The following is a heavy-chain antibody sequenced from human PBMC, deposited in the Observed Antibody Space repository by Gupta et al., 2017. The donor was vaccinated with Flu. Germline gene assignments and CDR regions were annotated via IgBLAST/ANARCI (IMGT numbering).Heavy chain of an antibody. CDR2: ISSIGTYI. CDR1: FSTYS. V-gene: IGHV3-21*01. J-gene: IGHJ4*02. D-gene: IGHD5-18*01. CDR3: SKSLRYTYGGNDC. Sequence: FSTYSMNWVRQAPGRGLEWVSSISSIGTYIYYADSVKGRFTISRDNAKNSLYLQMSSLRAEDTAVYYCSKSLRYTYGGNDCWGQGTLVTVSS.